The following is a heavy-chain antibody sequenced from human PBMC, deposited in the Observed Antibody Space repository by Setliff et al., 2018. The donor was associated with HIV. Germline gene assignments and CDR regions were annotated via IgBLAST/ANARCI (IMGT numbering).Heavy chain of an antibody. D-gene: IGHD1-1*01. CDR3: AKPRLYNSALEN. Sequence: CAASGFTVSGSYMSWVRQAPGKGLEWVSTIYSDGSTYHADSVKGRFTLSRDNSKNTLYLQMNSLTPEDTAVYYCAKPRLYNSALENWGQGTLVTVSS. CDR1: GFTVSGSY. V-gene: IGHV3-66*02. J-gene: IGHJ4*02. CDR2: IYSDGST.